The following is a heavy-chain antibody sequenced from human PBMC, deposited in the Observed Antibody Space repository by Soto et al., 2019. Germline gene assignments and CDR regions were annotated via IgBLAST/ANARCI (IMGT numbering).Heavy chain of an antibody. CDR3: ARDGSSWSILAQTWFDP. CDR1: GGSISRASSY. J-gene: IGHJ5*02. D-gene: IGHD6-13*01. CDR2: IFYSGST. Sequence: SATLSLTCTVPGGSISRASSYWSWIRQRPGMGLEWIGYIFYSGSTNYNPSLKSRVTISVDTSKNQFSLKLSSVTAADTAVYYCARDGSSWSILAQTWFDPWGQGTLVTVSS. V-gene: IGHV4-61*01.